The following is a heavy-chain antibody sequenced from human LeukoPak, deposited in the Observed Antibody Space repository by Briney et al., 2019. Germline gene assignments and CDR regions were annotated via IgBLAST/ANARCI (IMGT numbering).Heavy chain of an antibody. Sequence: GGSLRLSCAASGFTFSSYAMHWVRQAPGKGLEWVAVISYDGSNKYYADSVKGRFTISRDNSKNTLYLQMNSLRAEDTAVYYCARASYYDSSGYYGFDPWGQRPLVTVSS. CDR2: ISYDGSNK. J-gene: IGHJ5*02. V-gene: IGHV3-30-3*01. D-gene: IGHD3-22*01. CDR3: ARASYYDSSGYYGFDP. CDR1: GFTFSSYA.